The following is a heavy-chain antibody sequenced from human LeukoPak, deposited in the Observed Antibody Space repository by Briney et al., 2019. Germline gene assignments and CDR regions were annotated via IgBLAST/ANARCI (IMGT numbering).Heavy chain of an antibody. CDR1: GYAFNNYY. J-gene: IGHJ6*03. Sequence: ASVKVSCKASGYAFNNYYMHWVRQAPGQGLEWMGIINPSGGSTSYAQKFQGRVTMTRDMSTSTLYMELSSLRSEDTAVYYCATVGATGYYYMDVWGKGTTVTVSS. D-gene: IGHD1-26*01. CDR2: INPSGGST. V-gene: IGHV1-46*02. CDR3: ATVGATGYYYMDV.